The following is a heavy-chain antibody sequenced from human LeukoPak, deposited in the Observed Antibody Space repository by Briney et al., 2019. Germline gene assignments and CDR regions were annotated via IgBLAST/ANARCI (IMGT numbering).Heavy chain of an antibody. CDR3: ARESTHWGVVVVAATYYFDY. V-gene: IGHV4-39*07. CDR1: CGPINSSSYY. Sequence: PPETLALTCSVSCGPINSSSYYWGWIRQPPGKGLEWIGSIYYSGSTYYNPSRNSRVTISVDTSKTQFSLKLSSVTAADTAVYYCARESTHWGVVVVAATYYFDYWGQGTLVTVSS. CDR2: IYYSGST. J-gene: IGHJ4*02. D-gene: IGHD2-15*01.